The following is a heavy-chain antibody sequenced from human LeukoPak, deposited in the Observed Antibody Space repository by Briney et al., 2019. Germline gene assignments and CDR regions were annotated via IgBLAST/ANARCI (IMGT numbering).Heavy chain of an antibody. CDR3: AKDSGSPDMDV. J-gene: IGHJ6*02. D-gene: IGHD3-10*01. Sequence: PGGSLRLSCAASGFTFSSYGMHWVRQAPGKGLEWVAVIWYDGSNKYYADSVKGRFTISRDNSKNTLYLQMNSLRAEDTAVYYCAKDSGSPDMDVWGQGTTVTVSS. CDR1: GFTFSSYG. V-gene: IGHV3-30*02. CDR2: IWYDGSNK.